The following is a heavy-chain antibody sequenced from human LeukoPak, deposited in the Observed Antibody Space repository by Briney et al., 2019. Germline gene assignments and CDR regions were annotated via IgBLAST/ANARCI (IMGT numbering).Heavy chain of an antibody. V-gene: IGHV3-7*01. Sequence: GGSLRLSCAASGFTFSSYWMTWVRQAPGKGLEWVANIKQDGSEKYYVDSVKGRFTISRDNAKNSLSLQMNSLRAEDTAVYYCASSDYGGFDYWGQGTLVTVSS. J-gene: IGHJ4*02. CDR3: ASSDYGGFDY. CDR1: GFTFSSYW. D-gene: IGHD4-17*01. CDR2: IKQDGSEK.